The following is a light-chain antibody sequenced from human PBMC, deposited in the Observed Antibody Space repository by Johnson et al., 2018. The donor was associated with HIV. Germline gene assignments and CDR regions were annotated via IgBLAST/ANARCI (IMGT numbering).Light chain of an antibody. J-gene: IGLJ1*01. CDR2: ENN. Sequence: QSVLTQPPSVSAAPGQKVTISCSGSSSNIGNNYVSWYQQLPGGAPKLLIYENNMRPSGIPDRFSGSKSGTSATLDITGLPTGDEADYYCGTWDSSLSVYVFGDGAKATVL. CDR3: GTWDSSLSVYV. V-gene: IGLV1-51*02. CDR1: SSNIGNNY.